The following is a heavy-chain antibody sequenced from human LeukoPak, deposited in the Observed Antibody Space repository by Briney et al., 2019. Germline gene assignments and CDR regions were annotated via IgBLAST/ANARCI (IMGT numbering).Heavy chain of an antibody. V-gene: IGHV4-34*01. D-gene: IGHD7-27*01. CDR2: INHSGST. CDR1: GGSFSAYY. CDR3: ARQNWGYNFDY. Sequence: SETLSLTCAVYGGSFSAYYWSWIRQPPGKGLEWIGEINHSGSTNYNPSLKSRVTISVDTSKNQFSLKLSSVTAADTAVYYCARQNWGYNFDYWGQGTLVTVSS. J-gene: IGHJ4*02.